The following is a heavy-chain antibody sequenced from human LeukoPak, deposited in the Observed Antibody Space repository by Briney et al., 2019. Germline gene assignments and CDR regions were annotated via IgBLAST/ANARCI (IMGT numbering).Heavy chain of an antibody. Sequence: GGSLRLSCAASGFTFSSYAMSWVRQAPGKGLEWVSAISGSGGSTYYADSVKGRFTISRDNSKNTLYLQTNSLRAEDTAVYYCAKDGIAVAGPSGDYWGQGTLVTVSS. CDR2: ISGSGGST. D-gene: IGHD6-19*01. CDR3: AKDGIAVAGPSGDY. V-gene: IGHV3-23*01. J-gene: IGHJ4*02. CDR1: GFTFSSYA.